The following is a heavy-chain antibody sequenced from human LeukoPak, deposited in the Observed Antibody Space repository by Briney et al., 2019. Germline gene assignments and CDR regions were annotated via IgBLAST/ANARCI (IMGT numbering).Heavy chain of an antibody. Sequence: TLSLTCIVSGGSISSGGHPWSWIRQSPGKGLEWIGYIYDGGSTFYNPSLKSRVTMSIDRSNNQFSLKLSSVTAADTAVYYCARHAWIPIDAFDIWGQGTMVTVSS. V-gene: IGHV4-30-2*06. D-gene: IGHD5-18*01. CDR1: GGSISSGGHP. CDR2: IYDGGST. CDR3: ARHAWIPIDAFDI. J-gene: IGHJ3*02.